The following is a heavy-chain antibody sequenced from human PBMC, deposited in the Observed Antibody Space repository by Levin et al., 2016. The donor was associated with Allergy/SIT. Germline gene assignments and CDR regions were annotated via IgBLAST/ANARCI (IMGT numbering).Heavy chain of an antibody. CDR3: VRLAGNRFDP. CDR1: GFTFNSYA. J-gene: IGHJ5*02. CDR2: INQDGSEK. Sequence: GESLKISCAASGFTFNSYAMTWVRQAPGKGLEWVANINQDGSEKYYVDSVKGRVTISRDNAKKSLYLQMNSLRAEDTAIYYCVRLAGNRFDPWGQGTLVTVSS. V-gene: IGHV3-7*01.